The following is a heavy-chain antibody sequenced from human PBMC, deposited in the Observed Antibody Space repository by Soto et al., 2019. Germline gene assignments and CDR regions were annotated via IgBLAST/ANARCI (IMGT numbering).Heavy chain of an antibody. CDR1: GYSFTTSG. Sequence: QAQLVQSGAEVKEPGASVKVSCKASGYSFTTSGITWVRQAPGQGLEWMGWISTYNGNTNYAQKLQDRVTLTTDTSTSTAYMELRSLSSDVTAVYYCARRLYGDYDYWGQGTLVTVSS. V-gene: IGHV1-18*01. CDR3: ARRLYGDYDY. D-gene: IGHD4-17*01. J-gene: IGHJ4*02. CDR2: ISTYNGNT.